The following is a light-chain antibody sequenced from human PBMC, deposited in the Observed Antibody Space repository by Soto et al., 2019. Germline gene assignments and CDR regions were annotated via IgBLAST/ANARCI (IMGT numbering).Light chain of an antibody. J-gene: IGLJ3*02. CDR3: ATWDDTLSRPV. V-gene: IGLV1-44*01. CDR2: GNN. Sequence: QSVLTQPPSASGTPGQRVTISCSGSPSDIGRNAVIWYQQLPGAAPKLLVFGNNQRPSGVPDRFSGSKSGTSASLAISNLQSEDGAEYHCATWDDTLSRPVFGGGTKLTVL. CDR1: PSDIGRNA.